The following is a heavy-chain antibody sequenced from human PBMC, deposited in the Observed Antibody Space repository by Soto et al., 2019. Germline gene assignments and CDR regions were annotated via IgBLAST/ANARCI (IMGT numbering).Heavy chain of an antibody. CDR2: INPNSGGT. Sequence: GXSVKGSCTASGYTFTDYYMHWVRQAPGQGLEWMGWINPNSGGTNYAQKFQGRVTMTRDTSISTAYMELSRLRSDDTAVYYCARKLEIRGSYYYYYDMDVWGQGTTVTVSS. J-gene: IGHJ6*02. D-gene: IGHD1-7*01. CDR1: GYTFTDYY. V-gene: IGHV1-2*02. CDR3: ARKLEIRGSYYYYYDMDV.